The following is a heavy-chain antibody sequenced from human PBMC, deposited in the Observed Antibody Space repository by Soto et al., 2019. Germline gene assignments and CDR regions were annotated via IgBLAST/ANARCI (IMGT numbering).Heavy chain of an antibody. J-gene: IGHJ3*02. CDR1: GGSISSYY. CDR2: IYYSGST. Sequence: PSETLSLTCTVSGGSISSYYWSWIRQPPGKGLEWIGYIYYSGSTNYKPSLKSRVTISVDTSKNQFSLKLSSVTAADTAVYYCARDRWFGESDAFDIWGQGTMVTVSS. V-gene: IGHV4-59*12. CDR3: ARDRWFGESDAFDI. D-gene: IGHD3-10*01.